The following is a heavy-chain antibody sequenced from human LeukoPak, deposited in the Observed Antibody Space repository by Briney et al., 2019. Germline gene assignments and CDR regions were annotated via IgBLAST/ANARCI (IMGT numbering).Heavy chain of an antibody. V-gene: IGHV4-34*01. J-gene: IGHJ4*02. Sequence: SETLSLTCAVYGGSFSGYYWSWIRQPPGKGLEWIGEINHSGSTNYNPSLKSRVTISVDTSKNQFSLKLSSVTAADTAVYYCARTTSGDYYDSSGYRLGYFDYWGQGTLDTVSS. CDR2: INHSGST. CDR1: GGSFSGYY. CDR3: ARTTSGDYYDSSGYRLGYFDY. D-gene: IGHD3-22*01.